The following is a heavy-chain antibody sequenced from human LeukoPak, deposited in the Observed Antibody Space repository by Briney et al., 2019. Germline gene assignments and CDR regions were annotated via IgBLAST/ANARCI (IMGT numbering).Heavy chain of an antibody. CDR2: IYHSGST. D-gene: IGHD3-22*01. CDR3: ASHPVENYYDSSDPRDY. Sequence: PSETLSLTCAVSGGSISSSNWWSWVRQPPGKGLEWIGEIYHSGSTNYNPSLKSRVTISVDKSKNQFSLKLSSVTAADTAVYYCASHPVENYYDSSDPRDYWGQGTLVTVSS. J-gene: IGHJ4*02. CDR1: GGSISSSNW. V-gene: IGHV4-4*02.